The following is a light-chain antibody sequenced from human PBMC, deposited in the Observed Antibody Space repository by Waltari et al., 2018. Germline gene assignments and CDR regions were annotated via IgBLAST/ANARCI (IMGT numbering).Light chain of an antibody. J-gene: IGLJ1*01. CDR3: SSYTSSSTLYV. CDR1: SRYVGGYNY. CDR2: EVS. Sequence: QSALTHPASVSGSPGQSITISCTGTSRYVGGYNYVSWYQQHPGKAPKLMIYEVSNRPSGVSNRFSGSKSGNTASLTISGLQAEDEADYYCSSYTSSSTLYVFGTGTKVTVL. V-gene: IGLV2-14*01.